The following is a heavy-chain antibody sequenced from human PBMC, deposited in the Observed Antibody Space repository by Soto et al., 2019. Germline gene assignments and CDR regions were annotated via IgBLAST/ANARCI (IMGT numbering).Heavy chain of an antibody. Sequence: GGSLRLSCAASGFTFSSYWMSWVRQAPGKGLEWVANIKQDESEKYYVDSVKGRFTISRDNAKNSLYLQMNSLRAEDTAVYYCARANSGWEDYFDYWGQGTLVTVSS. J-gene: IGHJ4*02. V-gene: IGHV3-7*01. D-gene: IGHD6-19*01. CDR2: IKQDESEK. CDR1: GFTFSSYW. CDR3: ARANSGWEDYFDY.